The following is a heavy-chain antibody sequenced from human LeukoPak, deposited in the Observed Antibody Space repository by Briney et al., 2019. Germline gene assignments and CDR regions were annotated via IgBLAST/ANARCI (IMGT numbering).Heavy chain of an antibody. J-gene: IGHJ5*02. CDR2: TYYRSTWYN. CDR3: ARRLTQYDCFDP. V-gene: IGHV6-1*01. CDR1: GDSVSSNSVT. D-gene: IGHD2-2*01. Sequence: SQTLSLTCAISGDSVSSNSVTWNWIRQSPSRGLEWLGRTYYRSTWYNDYAVSVRGRTTVNPDTSKNQFSLHLNSVTPEDTAVYYCARRLTQYDCFDPWGQGILVTVSS.